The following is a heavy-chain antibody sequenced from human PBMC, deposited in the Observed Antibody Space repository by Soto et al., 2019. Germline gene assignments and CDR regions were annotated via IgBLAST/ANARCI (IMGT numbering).Heavy chain of an antibody. Sequence: GGSLRLSCAASGFSFSTSWMHWVRRVPGKGLLWVSRIDSDGSSARYADSVRGRFTIFRDNAKNTLYLQMNSLSVEDTAMYYCARDQEGLERRFGDWFDPWGQGTLVTVSS. CDR1: GFSFSTSW. V-gene: IGHV3-74*01. J-gene: IGHJ5*02. CDR2: IDSDGSSA. D-gene: IGHD1-1*01. CDR3: ARDQEGLERRFGDWFDP.